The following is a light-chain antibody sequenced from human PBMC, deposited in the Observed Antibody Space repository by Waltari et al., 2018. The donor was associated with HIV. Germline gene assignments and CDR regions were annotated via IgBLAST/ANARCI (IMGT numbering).Light chain of an antibody. CDR2: WAS. Sequence: IVMTQSPHSLAVSRGERATINCQSSQSVLYVSNNKNYLAWYQQKPGQPPKLLIDWASLRQSGVPDRFSGGGSGTDFTLTISSLQAEDVATYYCQQYYRSPFSFGQGTKLE. V-gene: IGKV4-1*01. J-gene: IGKJ2*03. CDR1: QSVLYVSNNKNY. CDR3: QQYYRSPFS.